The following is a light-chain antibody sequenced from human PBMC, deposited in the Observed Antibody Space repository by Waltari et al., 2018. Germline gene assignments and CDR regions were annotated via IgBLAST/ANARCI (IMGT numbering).Light chain of an antibody. CDR1: TSASVDYDF. V-gene: IGLV2-14*03. CDR3: SSYPRTGTWL. CDR2: VFI. Sequence: QSALPQPASVSGSPGQRVTISGTGTTSASVDYDFVSWYHQHPAKAPKLIIFVFIPLPSGFSNRFSGSKSGSTASLTISGLQAEDESDYLCSSYPRTGTWLFGGGTKLTVL. J-gene: IGLJ3*02.